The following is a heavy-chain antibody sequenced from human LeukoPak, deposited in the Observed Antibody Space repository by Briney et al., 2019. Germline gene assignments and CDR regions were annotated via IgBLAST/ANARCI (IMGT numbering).Heavy chain of an antibody. Sequence: SVKVSCKASGGTFRNSGISWVRQAPGQGLEYVGRIIPILDITEYGKTSPGRVTITADTATDTFYMELSGLRSEDTAVYYCAKIHNDSGYYYEYFQFWGQGTLITVSS. D-gene: IGHD3-22*01. CDR3: AKIHNDSGYYYEYFQF. CDR1: GGTFRNSG. J-gene: IGHJ1*01. V-gene: IGHV1-69*04. CDR2: IIPILDIT.